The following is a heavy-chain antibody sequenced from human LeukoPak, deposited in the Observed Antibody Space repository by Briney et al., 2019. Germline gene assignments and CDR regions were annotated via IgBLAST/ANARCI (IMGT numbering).Heavy chain of an antibody. V-gene: IGHV4-34*01. D-gene: IGHD5-12*01. CDR2: IFPGGRV. CDR3: ARGLGEGYPDH. J-gene: IGHJ4*02. Sequence: PSETLSLTCAVHGGSFSGFYWTWMRQPPGKGPEWIGEIFPGGRVNYNPSLQSQVTISGDTSKNQFSLKVSSVTAADTAVYYCARGLGEGYPDHWGQGTVVTVSP. CDR1: GGSFSGFY.